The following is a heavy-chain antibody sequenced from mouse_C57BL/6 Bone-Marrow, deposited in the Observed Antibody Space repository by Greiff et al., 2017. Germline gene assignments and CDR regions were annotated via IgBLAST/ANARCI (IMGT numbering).Heavy chain of an antibody. CDR3: AAY. J-gene: IGHJ4*01. CDR1: GYTFTDYY. CDR2: IRNKANGYKT. V-gene: IGHV7-3*01. Sequence: EVKLLEPGGGLVQPGGSLSLSCAASGYTFTDYYMSWVRQPPGQALEWLGFIRNKANGYKTEYSASVKGRFTIYRDNSQSILYLQMNALRAEDRATYYCAAYWGQGTSVTVSS.